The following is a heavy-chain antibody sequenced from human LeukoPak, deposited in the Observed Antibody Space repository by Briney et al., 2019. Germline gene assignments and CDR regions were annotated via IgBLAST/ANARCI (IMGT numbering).Heavy chain of an antibody. CDR1: NGSFSGYY. V-gene: IGHV4-34*01. Sequence: SETLSLACAVYNGSFSGYYWSWIRQPPGKWLEWIGEINDSGSTNYKSSLRSRVTISVDTSKNQFALNLNSMTAADTAVYYCARGRRVGLAKYPILNAFFDYWGQGTLVTVSS. D-gene: IGHD1-14*01. J-gene: IGHJ4*02. CDR3: ARGRRVGLAKYPILNAFFDY. CDR2: INDSGST.